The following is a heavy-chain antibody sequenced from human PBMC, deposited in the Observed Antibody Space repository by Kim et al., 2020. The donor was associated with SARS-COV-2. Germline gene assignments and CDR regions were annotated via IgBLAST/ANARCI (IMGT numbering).Heavy chain of an antibody. Sequence: SETLSLTCTVSGDSISRSIYSWAWIRQPPGEGLEWIGTIFKTRDTYYNPPLKGRVTISVDTSRSQFSLRLNSVTAADTSIYFCARLIDDGHWYFDLWGR. V-gene: IGHV4-39*01. CDR2: IFKTRDT. CDR3: ARLIDDGHWYFDL. D-gene: IGHD1-1*01. J-gene: IGHJ2*01. CDR1: GDSISRSIYS.